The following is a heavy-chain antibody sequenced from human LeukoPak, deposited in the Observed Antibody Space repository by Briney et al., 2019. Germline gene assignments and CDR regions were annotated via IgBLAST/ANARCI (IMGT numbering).Heavy chain of an antibody. Sequence: PSETLSLTCSVSGGSMNSYYWSWIRQSPGKGLEWIGYIYYSGSTNYNPSLKSLVTISVDTSKNQFSLKLSSVTAADTAVYYCARHVWLQPFDYWGQGTLVTVSS. CDR3: ARHVWLQPFDY. J-gene: IGHJ4*02. D-gene: IGHD3-9*01. CDR1: GGSMNSYY. V-gene: IGHV4-59*08. CDR2: IYYSGST.